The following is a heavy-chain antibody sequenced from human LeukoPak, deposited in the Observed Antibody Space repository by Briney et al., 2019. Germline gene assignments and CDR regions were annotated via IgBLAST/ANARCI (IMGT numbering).Heavy chain of an antibody. CDR1: GGSISSYY. J-gene: IGHJ3*02. D-gene: IGHD5-12*01. Sequence: SETLSLTCTVSGGSISSYYWSWIRQPPGKGLEWIGYIYYIGSTNYNPSLKSRVTISVDTSKNQFSLKMSSVTAADTAVYYCARDRGYSGSDYGAFDMWGQGTMVTVSS. CDR2: IYYIGST. CDR3: ARDRGYSGSDYGAFDM. V-gene: IGHV4-59*01.